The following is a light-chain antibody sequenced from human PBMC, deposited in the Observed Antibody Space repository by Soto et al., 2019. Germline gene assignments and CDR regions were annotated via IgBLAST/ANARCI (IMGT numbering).Light chain of an antibody. CDR1: SSDVGGYNY. J-gene: IGLJ2*01. V-gene: IGLV2-14*01. CDR3: SSYTSSSTHVI. CDR2: DVS. Sequence: SVLTQPASVSGSPGQSITISCTGTSSDVGGYNYVSWYRQHPGKAPKLMIYDVSNRPSGVSNRFSGSKSGNTASLTISGLQAEDEADYYCSSYTSSSTHVIFGGGTQLTVL.